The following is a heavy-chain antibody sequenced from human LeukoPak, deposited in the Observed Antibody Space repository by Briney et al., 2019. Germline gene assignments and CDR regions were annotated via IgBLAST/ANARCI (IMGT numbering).Heavy chain of an antibody. V-gene: IGHV3-43*02. Sequence: GGALRLSCADSGFTFDDYAMHSVHQAPGEGLGWVSLISGDGGSTYYAESVKGRFTISRDNSKNSLYLQMNSLRTEDTALYYCAKDKAPVALHYWGQGTLVTVSS. CDR3: AKDKAPVALHY. CDR1: GFTFDDYA. CDR2: ISGDGGST. J-gene: IGHJ4*02.